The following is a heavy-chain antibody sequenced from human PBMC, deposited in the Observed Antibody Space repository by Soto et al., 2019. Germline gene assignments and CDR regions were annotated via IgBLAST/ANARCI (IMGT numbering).Heavy chain of an antibody. V-gene: IGHV3-21*01. D-gene: IGHD3-3*02. CDR2: ISSSSSYI. CDR1: GFTFSSYS. CDR3: ARGGLPISPHYSGMDV. J-gene: IGHJ6*02. Sequence: PGGSLRLSCAASGFTFSSYSMNWVRQAPGKGLEWVSSISSSSSYIYYADSVKGRFTISRDDAKNSLYLQMNSLRAEDTAVYYCARGGLPISPHYSGMDVWGLGTTVTVSS.